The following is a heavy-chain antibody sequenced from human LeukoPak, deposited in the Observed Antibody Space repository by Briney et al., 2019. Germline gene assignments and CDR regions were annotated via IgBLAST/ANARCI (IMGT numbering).Heavy chain of an antibody. D-gene: IGHD3-3*01. CDR1: GYSFTSYW. Sequence: RGESLKISCKGSGYSFTSYWIGWVRQLPGKGLEWMGIIYPGDSDTRYSPSFQGQVTISADKSISTAYLQWSSLKASDTAMYYCARMDGFWGGYYYFDYWGQGTLVTVSS. CDR2: IYPGDSDT. J-gene: IGHJ4*02. CDR3: ARMDGFWGGYYYFDY. V-gene: IGHV5-51*01.